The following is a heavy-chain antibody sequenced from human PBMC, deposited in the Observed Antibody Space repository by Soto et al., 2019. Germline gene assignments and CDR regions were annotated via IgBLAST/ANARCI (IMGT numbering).Heavy chain of an antibody. CDR1: GGTFSSYA. CDR3: ARDQTPYENNGYYPY. D-gene: IGHD3-22*01. J-gene: IGHJ4*01. CDR2: IIPIFGTA. V-gene: IGHV1-69*01. Sequence: QVQLVQSGAEVKKPGSSVKVSCKASGGTFSSYAISWVRQAPGQGLEWMGGIIPIFGTANYAQKFQGRVTITADESTSTANMERSSLRSEDTAVYYCARDQTPYENNGYYPYWGHRTPLTVTS.